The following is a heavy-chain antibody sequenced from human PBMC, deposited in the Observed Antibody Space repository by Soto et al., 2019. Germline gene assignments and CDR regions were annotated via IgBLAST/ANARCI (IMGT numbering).Heavy chain of an antibody. CDR1: GFTFSSYG. Sequence: GGSLRLSCAASGFTFSSYGMHWVRQAPGKGLEWVAVIWYDGSNKYYADSVKGRFTISRDNSKNTLYLQMNSLRAEDTAVYYCARGMTTVTLHDAFDIWGQGTMVTVSS. D-gene: IGHD4-17*01. V-gene: IGHV3-33*01. CDR3: ARGMTTVTLHDAFDI. J-gene: IGHJ3*02. CDR2: IWYDGSNK.